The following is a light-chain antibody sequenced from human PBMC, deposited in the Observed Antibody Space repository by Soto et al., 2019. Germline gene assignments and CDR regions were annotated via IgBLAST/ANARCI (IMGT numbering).Light chain of an antibody. CDR3: QQRSNWPPVT. CDR2: DAS. CDR1: QSVGYH. J-gene: IGKJ4*01. V-gene: IGKV3-11*01. Sequence: EIVLTQSPATLSFSPLERSTLSCRSSQSVGYHLAWYQQKPGQAPRLLIYDASNRATGIPARFSGSGSGTDFTLAISSLEPEDFAVYYCQQRSNWPPVTFGGGTKVDIK.